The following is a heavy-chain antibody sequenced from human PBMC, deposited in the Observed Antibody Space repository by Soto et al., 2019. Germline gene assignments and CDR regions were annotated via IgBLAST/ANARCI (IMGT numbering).Heavy chain of an antibody. V-gene: IGHV1-69*12. D-gene: IGHD4-17*01. CDR2: VIPIFGTA. CDR1: GGTFSSYA. CDR3: ARGTGDYGGNSIAYYFDY. Sequence: QVQLVQSGAEVKKPGSSVKVSCKASGGTFSSYAISWVRQAPGQGLEWMGGVIPIFGTANYAQKFQGRVTITADESTSTAYVEMRSLRSDETAVYYCARGTGDYGGNSIAYYFDYWGQGTLVTVSS. J-gene: IGHJ4*02.